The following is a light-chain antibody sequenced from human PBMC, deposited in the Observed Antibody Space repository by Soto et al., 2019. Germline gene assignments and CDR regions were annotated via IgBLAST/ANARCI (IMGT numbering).Light chain of an antibody. CDR2: GAS. CDR1: QSVSSN. J-gene: IGKJ4*01. V-gene: IGKV3-11*01. Sequence: EIVLTQSPGTLSLSPGERATLSCRASQSVSSNLAWYQQKPGQAPRLLIYGASTRATGIPARFSGSGSGTDFTLTISSLESEDFAVYYCHQRRQWPLTFGGGTKVDIK. CDR3: HQRRQWPLT.